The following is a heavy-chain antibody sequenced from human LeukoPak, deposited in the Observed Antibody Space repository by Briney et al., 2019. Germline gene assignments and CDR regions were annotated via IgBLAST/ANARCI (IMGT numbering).Heavy chain of an antibody. D-gene: IGHD3-22*01. Sequence: SETLSLTCTVSGGSISSSSYYWGWIRQPPGRGLEWIGSIYYSGSTYYNPSLKSRVTISVDTSKNQFSLKLSSMTAADTAVYYCAGEYYYDSSGYFDYWGQGTLVTVSS. CDR2: IYYSGST. CDR1: GGSISSSSYY. J-gene: IGHJ4*02. CDR3: AGEYYYDSSGYFDY. V-gene: IGHV4-39*02.